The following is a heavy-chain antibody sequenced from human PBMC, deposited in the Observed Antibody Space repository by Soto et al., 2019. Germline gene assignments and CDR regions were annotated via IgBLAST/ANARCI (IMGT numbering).Heavy chain of an antibody. CDR1: GGSFSGYY. D-gene: IGHD3-10*01. CDR3: ASSTMAHFDY. Sequence: SETLSLTCAVYGGSFSGYYWSWIRQPPGKGLEWIGEINHSGSTNYNPSLKSRVTISVDTSKNQFSLKLSSVTAADTAVYYCASSTMAHFDYWSQGTLITVSS. J-gene: IGHJ4*02. V-gene: IGHV4-34*01. CDR2: INHSGST.